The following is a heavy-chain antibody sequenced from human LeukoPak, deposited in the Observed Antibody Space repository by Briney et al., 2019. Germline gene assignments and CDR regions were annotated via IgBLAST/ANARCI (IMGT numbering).Heavy chain of an antibody. D-gene: IGHD3-3*01. CDR2: ISSNGGST. J-gene: IGHJ6*03. CDR1: GFTFSSYA. CDR3: ARALRFLEWLDYMDV. V-gene: IGHV3-64*01. Sequence: GGSLRLSCAASGFTFSSYAMHWVRQAPGKGLEYVSAISSNGGSTCYANSVKGRFTISRDNSKNTLYLQMGSLRAEDMAVYYCARALRFLEWLDYMDVWGKGTTVTVSS.